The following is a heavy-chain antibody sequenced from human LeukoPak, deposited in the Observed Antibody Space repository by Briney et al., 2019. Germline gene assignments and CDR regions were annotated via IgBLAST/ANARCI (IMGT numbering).Heavy chain of an antibody. CDR1: GYTFTGYY. J-gene: IGHJ6*02. CDR2: INPNSGGT. Sequence: ASVKVSCKASGYTFTGYYMHRVRQAPGQGLEWMGWINPNSGGTNYAQKFQGRVTMTRDTSISTAYMELSRLRSDDTAVYYCARERVYAIYYYYGMDVWGQGTTVTVFS. V-gene: IGHV1-2*02. D-gene: IGHD2-8*01. CDR3: ARERVYAIYYYYGMDV.